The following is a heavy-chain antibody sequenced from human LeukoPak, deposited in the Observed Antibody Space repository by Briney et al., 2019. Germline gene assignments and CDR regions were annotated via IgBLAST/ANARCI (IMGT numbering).Heavy chain of an antibody. V-gene: IGHV3-23*01. CDR2: ISGSGGST. CDR3: VKSGSSRMDV. D-gene: IGHD6-19*01. Sequence: GGSPRLSCAASGFTFSSYGMGWVRQAPGKGLEWVSAISGSGGSTYYADSVKGRFTISRDNSKNTLYLQMNSLRAEDTAVYYCVKSGSSRMDVWGKGTTVTISS. J-gene: IGHJ6*04. CDR1: GFTFSSYG.